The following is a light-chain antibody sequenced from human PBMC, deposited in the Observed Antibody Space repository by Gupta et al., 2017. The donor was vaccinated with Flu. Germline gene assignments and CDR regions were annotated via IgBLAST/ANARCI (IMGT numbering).Light chain of an antibody. CDR1: QGIINN. Sequence: DIQMTQSPSSLSASVGDRVTITCRASQGIINNLAWFQQKPGKGPKSLIYGASSLQSGVPSKFSGSGSVSGTDFTLTISSLQPEDSATYFCQQYNSYPPTFGQGTPLEIQ. CDR2: GAS. V-gene: IGKV1-16*02. J-gene: IGKJ5*01. CDR3: QQYNSYPPT.